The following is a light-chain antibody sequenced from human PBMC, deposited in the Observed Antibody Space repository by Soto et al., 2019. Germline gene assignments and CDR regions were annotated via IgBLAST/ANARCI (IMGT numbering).Light chain of an antibody. V-gene: IGKV1-9*01. J-gene: IGKJ4*01. CDR3: QQHNSYPLT. CDR1: QGISSY. Sequence: DIQLTQSPSFLSASVGDRVIITCRASQGISSYLAWYQQKPGKAPKLLIYAASTLQSGVPSRFSGSGSGTESTPTSSSLQPEDGATYYWQQHNSYPLTFGGGTKVEIK. CDR2: AAS.